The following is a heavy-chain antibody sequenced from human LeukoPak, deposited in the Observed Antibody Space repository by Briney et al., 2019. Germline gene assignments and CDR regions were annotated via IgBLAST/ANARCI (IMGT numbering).Heavy chain of an antibody. CDR2: ISGSGGST. Sequence: GGSLRLSCAASGFTFSSYAMSWVRQAPGKGLEWVSAISGSGGSTYYADSVKGRFTISRDNSKNTLYLQMNSLRAEDTAVYYCARFYSGYGNYYYYMDVWGKGTTVTVSS. D-gene: IGHD5-12*01. CDR3: ARFYSGYGNYYYYMDV. V-gene: IGHV3-23*01. J-gene: IGHJ6*03. CDR1: GFTFSSYA.